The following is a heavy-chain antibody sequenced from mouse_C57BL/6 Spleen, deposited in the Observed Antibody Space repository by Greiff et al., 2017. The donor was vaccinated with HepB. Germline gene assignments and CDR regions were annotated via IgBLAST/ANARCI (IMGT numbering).Heavy chain of an antibody. CDR3: TTYPRGFAY. J-gene: IGHJ3*01. V-gene: IGHV14-4*01. Sequence: VHVKQSGAELVRPGASVKLSCTASGFNIKDDYMHWVKQRPEQGLEWIGWIDPENGDTEYASKFQGKATITADTSSNTAYLQLSSLTSEDTAVYYCTTYPRGFAYWGQGTLVTVSA. CDR1: GFNIKDDY. CDR2: IDPENGDT.